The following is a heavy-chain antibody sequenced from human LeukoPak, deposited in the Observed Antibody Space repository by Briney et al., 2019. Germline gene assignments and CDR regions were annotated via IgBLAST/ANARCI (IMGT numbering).Heavy chain of an antibody. Sequence: SSETLSLTCAVYGGSFSGYYWSWIRQPPGKGLEWIGEINHSGSTNYNPSLKSRVTISVDTSKNQFSLKLSSVTAADTAVYYCARESDGIYYDSSGYYFDYWGQGTLVTVSS. V-gene: IGHV4-34*01. CDR2: INHSGST. CDR3: ARESDGIYYDSSGYYFDY. J-gene: IGHJ4*02. D-gene: IGHD3-22*01. CDR1: GGSFSGYY.